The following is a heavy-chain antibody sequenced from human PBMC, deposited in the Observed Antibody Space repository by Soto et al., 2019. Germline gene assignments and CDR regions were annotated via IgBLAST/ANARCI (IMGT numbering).Heavy chain of an antibody. D-gene: IGHD2-2*02. CDR3: TTAERVPAAISSNWFDP. CDR1: GFTFSNAW. Sequence: PVGSLRLSCAASGFTFSNAWMSWVRQAPGKGLEWVGRIKSKTDGGTTDYAAPVKGRFTISRDDSKNTLYLQMNSLKTEDTAVYYCTTAERVPAAISSNWFDPWGQGTLVTVSS. CDR2: IKSKTDGGTT. V-gene: IGHV3-15*01. J-gene: IGHJ5*02.